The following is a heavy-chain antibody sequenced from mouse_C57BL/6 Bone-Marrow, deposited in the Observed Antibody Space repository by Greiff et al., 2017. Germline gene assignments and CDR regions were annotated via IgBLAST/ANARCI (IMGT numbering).Heavy chain of an antibody. J-gene: IGHJ4*01. V-gene: IGHV10-1*01. Sequence: EVQLVESGGGLVQPKGSLKLSCAASGFSFNTYAMNWVRQAPGKGLEWVARIRSKSNNYATYYADSVKDRFTISRDDSESMLYLQMNNLKTEDTAMYYCVRQGYYYAMGYWGQGTSVTVSS. CDR2: IRSKSNNYAT. CDR1: GFSFNTYA. CDR3: VRQGYYYAMGY.